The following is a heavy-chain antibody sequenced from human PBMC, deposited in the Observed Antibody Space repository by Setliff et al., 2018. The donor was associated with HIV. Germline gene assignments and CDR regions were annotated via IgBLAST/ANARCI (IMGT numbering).Heavy chain of an antibody. CDR1: GDSISSGSNY. J-gene: IGHJ4*02. CDR2: IYTSGP. V-gene: IGHV4-61*02. CDR3: ARHRDPPGSSWIYFDD. D-gene: IGHD6-13*01. Sequence: SETLSLTCTVSGDSISSGSNYWSWIRQPAGKGLEWIGRIYTSGPRYNPSLENRVTISVDTSKSQFFLKLSSVTAADRAVYYCARHRDPPGSSWIYFDDWGQGTLVTVSS.